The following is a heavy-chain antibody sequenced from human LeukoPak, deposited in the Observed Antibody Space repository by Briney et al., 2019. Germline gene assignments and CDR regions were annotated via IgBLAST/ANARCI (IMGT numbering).Heavy chain of an antibody. CDR1: GGSISSGSYY. CDR3: ARAGSSGWCHY. J-gene: IGHJ4*02. Sequence: SETLSLTCTVSGGSISSGSYYWSWIRQPAGKGLEWIGRIYTSGSTNYNPSLKSRVTISVDTSKNQFSLKLSSVTAADTAVYYCARAGSSGWCHYWGQGTLVTVSS. V-gene: IGHV4-61*02. CDR2: IYTSGST. D-gene: IGHD6-19*01.